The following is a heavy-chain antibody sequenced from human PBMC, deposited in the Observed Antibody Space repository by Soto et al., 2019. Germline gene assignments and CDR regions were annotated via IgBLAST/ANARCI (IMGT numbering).Heavy chain of an antibody. J-gene: IGHJ5*02. CDR1: GGSISSYY. CDR3: ARLLGYCSGGSCYNNWFDP. CDR2: IYYSGST. Sequence: ETLSLTCTVFGGSISSYYWSWIRQPPGKGLEWIGYIYYSGSTNYNPSLKSRVTISVDTSKNQFSLKLSSVTAADTAVYYCARLLGYCSGGSCYNNWFDPWGQGTLVTVS. V-gene: IGHV4-59*08. D-gene: IGHD2-15*01.